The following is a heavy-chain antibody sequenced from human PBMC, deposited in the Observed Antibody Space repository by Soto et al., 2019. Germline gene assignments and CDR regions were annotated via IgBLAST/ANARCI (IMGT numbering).Heavy chain of an antibody. CDR1: GYTFTSYV. V-gene: IGHV1-18*01. D-gene: IGHD3-10*01. CDR3: ARDRDDAFDI. J-gene: IGHJ3*02. Sequence: ASVKVSCKASGYTFTSYVISWVRQAHGQGLEWMGWISAHNGNTNYAQKLQGRVTMTTDTSTSTAYMELRSLRSDDTAVYYWARDRDDAFDIWGQGTMVTVSS. CDR2: ISAHNGNT.